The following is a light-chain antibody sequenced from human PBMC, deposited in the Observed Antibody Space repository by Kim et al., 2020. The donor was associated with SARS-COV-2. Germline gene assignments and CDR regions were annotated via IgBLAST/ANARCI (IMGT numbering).Light chain of an antibody. V-gene: IGLV6-57*01. Sequence: GKTVTISCNRSSGSIASTSVQWYQQRPGSSPTIVIYEDNRRPSGVPDRFSASIDSSSNSASLTISGLKTEDEADYYCQSHDGSPWVFGGGTQLTVL. J-gene: IGLJ3*02. CDR3: QSHDGSPWV. CDR2: EDN. CDR1: SGSIASTS.